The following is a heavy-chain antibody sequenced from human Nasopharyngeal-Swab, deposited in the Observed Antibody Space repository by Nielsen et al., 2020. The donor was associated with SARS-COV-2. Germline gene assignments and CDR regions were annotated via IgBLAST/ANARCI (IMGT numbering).Heavy chain of an antibody. J-gene: IGHJ4*02. Sequence: VKVSCKASGYTFTSYAMHWVRQAPGQRLEWMGWINAGNGNTKYSQKFQGRVTITRDTSASTAYMELSSLRSDDTAVYYCARDLGNIVGATRDYWGQGTLVTVSS. V-gene: IGHV1-3*01. CDR1: GYTFTSYA. D-gene: IGHD1-26*01. CDR2: INAGNGNT. CDR3: ARDLGNIVGATRDY.